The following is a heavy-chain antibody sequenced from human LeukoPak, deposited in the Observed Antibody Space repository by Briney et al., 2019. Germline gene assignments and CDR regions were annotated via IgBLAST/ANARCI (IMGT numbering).Heavy chain of an antibody. Sequence: SETLSLTCTLSGGSISTYYWSWIRQPPGKGLEWIGYIYHSGSTNYNPSLKSRVTISVDTSKNQFSLKVNSVTAADTAVYYCARGGASSLPFDYWGQGTLVTVSS. CDR1: GGSISTYY. CDR2: IYHSGST. CDR3: ARGGASSLPFDY. V-gene: IGHV4-59*12. D-gene: IGHD1-26*01. J-gene: IGHJ4*02.